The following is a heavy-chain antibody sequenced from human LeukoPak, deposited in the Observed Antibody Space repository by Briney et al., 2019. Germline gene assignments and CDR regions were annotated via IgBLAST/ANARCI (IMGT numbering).Heavy chain of an antibody. CDR1: GFTFSSYA. D-gene: IGHD3-10*01. CDR2: ISYDGSNK. CDR3: ARRGSGRVDY. J-gene: IGHJ4*02. Sequence: GGSLRLSCAASGFTFSSYAMHWVRQAPGKGLEWVAVISYDGSNKYYADSVKGRSTISRDNSKNTLYLQMNSLRAEDTAVYYCARRGSGRVDYWGQGSLVTVSS. V-gene: IGHV3-30*14.